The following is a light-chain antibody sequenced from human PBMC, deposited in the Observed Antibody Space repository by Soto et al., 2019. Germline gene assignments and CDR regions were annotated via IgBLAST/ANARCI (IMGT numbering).Light chain of an antibody. V-gene: IGKV1-39*01. CDR1: QSITTY. CDR3: QQSYGTPWT. J-gene: IGKJ1*01. Sequence: DIQMTQSPPSLSASVGDRVTVTCRASQSITTYLNWYQQKPGRAPTLLIYGASSLQSGVPSRFSGSGSGTDFTLTITSLQPEDFATYICQQSYGTPWTFGQGTKVEIK. CDR2: GAS.